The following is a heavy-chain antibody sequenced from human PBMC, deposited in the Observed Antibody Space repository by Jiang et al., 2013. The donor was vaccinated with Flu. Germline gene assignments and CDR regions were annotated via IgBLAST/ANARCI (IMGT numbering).Heavy chain of an antibody. CDR1: GFAFNEYG. D-gene: IGHD3-10*01. Sequence: RLSCAASGFAFNEYGMYWVRQAPGKGLEWVAAISYDGSYEDHADSVKGRFTISRDNSKNTLYLDMDSLRPEDTAVYYCVKAPLVRGLYGMDVWGQGTTVIVSS. V-gene: IGHV3-30*18. J-gene: IGHJ6*02. CDR2: ISYDGSYE. CDR3: VKAPLVRGLYGMDV.